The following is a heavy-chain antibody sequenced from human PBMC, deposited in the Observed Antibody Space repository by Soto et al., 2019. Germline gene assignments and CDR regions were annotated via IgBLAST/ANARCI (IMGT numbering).Heavy chain of an antibody. CDR2: INHSGST. D-gene: IGHD3-3*01. V-gene: IGHV4-34*01. J-gene: IGHJ5*02. CDR1: GGSFSGYY. Sequence: SETLSLTCAVYGGSFSGYYWTWIRQPPGTGMEWIGEINHSGSTNYNPSLKSRVTISVDTSKNQFSLKLTSVTAADTAVYYCASAVLSTIYHGKNWFGLWGQGTLVIVSS. CDR3: ASAVLSTIYHGKNWFGL.